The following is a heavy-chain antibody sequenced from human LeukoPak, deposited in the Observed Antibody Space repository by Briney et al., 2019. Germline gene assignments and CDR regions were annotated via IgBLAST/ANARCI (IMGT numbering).Heavy chain of an antibody. V-gene: IGHV1-69*06. Sequence: SVKVSCKASGGTFSSYAISWVRQAPGQGLEWVGRIIPIFGTANYAQKFQGRVTITADKSTSTAYMELSSLRSEDTAVYYCARERGEAYSSSWYTQHWGQGTLVTVSS. J-gene: IGHJ1*01. CDR2: IIPIFGTA. CDR3: ARERGEAYSSSWYTQH. D-gene: IGHD6-13*01. CDR1: GGTFSSYA.